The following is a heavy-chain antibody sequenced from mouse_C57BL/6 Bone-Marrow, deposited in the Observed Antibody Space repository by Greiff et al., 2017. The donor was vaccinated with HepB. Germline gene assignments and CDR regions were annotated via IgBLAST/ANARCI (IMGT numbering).Heavy chain of an antibody. D-gene: IGHD1-1*01. CDR2: ISSGGSYT. V-gene: IGHV5-6*01. CDR1: GFTFSSYG. Sequence: EVQLLESGGDLVKPGASLKLSCAASGFTFSSYGMSWVRQTPDKRLEWVATISSGGSYTYYPDSVKGRVTISRDNAKNTLYLQMSSLKSEDTAMYYCARLIPTAPKDCWGEGTSATVSS. CDR3: ARLIPTAPKDC. J-gene: IGHJ4*01.